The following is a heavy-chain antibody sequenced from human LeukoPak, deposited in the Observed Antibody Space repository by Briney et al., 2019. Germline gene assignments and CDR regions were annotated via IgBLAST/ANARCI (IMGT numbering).Heavy chain of an antibody. Sequence: ASVKVSCKASGYTFTSYGISWVRQAPGQGLEWMGWISAYTGNTNYAQKLRGRVTMTTDTSTSTAYMELRSLRSDDTAVYYCARGSGRLSSSAVEHWGQGTLVTVSS. V-gene: IGHV1-18*01. J-gene: IGHJ1*01. CDR2: ISAYTGNT. CDR1: GYTFTSYG. D-gene: IGHD3-3*01. CDR3: ARGSGRLSSSAVEH.